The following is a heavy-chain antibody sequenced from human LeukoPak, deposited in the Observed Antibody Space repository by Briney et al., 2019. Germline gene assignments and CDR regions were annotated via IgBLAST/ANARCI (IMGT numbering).Heavy chain of an antibody. CDR3: ARDLYGSGNFLPESP. V-gene: IGHV4-61*01. CDR2: SYYSGST. CDR1: GVSVSVRNYY. J-gene: IGHJ5*02. D-gene: IGHD3-10*01. Sequence: PSETLSLTRTVSGVSVSVRNYYWGWIRQPPGKGLEWIGYSYYSGSTMYNPSLSSRVTISVDTSKNQFSLRLSSVTAADTAVYYCARDLYGSGNFLPESPWGQGTLVTVSS.